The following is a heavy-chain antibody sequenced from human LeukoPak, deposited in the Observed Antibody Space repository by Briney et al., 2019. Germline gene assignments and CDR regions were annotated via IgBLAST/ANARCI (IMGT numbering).Heavy chain of an antibody. CDR1: GGSFSGYY. D-gene: IGHD6-13*01. CDR2: INHSGST. CDR3: ARDSIAAAGTARTYWYFDL. V-gene: IGHV4-34*01. J-gene: IGHJ2*01. Sequence: SETLSLTCAVYGGSFSGYYWSWIRQPPGKGLEWIGEINHSGSTNYNPSLKSRVTISVDTSKNQFSLKLSSVTAADTAVYNCARDSIAAAGTARTYWYFDLWGRGTLVTVSS.